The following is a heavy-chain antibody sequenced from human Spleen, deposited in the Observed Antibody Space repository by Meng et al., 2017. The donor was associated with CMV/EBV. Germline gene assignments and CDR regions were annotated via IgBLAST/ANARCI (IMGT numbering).Heavy chain of an antibody. CDR2: IYYSGIT. Sequence: ESLKISCTVSGGSISSSSYYWGWIRQPPGKGLEWIGSIYYSGITYYNPSLKSRVTILVDTSKNQFSLRLTSVTAADTAVYYCARDSGGWDLDYWGQGTLVTVSS. CDR3: ARDSGGWDLDY. D-gene: IGHD6-19*01. J-gene: IGHJ4*02. V-gene: IGHV4-39*07. CDR1: GGSISSSSYY.